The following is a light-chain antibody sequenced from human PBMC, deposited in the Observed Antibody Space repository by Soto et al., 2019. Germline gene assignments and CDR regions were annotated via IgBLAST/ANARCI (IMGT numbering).Light chain of an antibody. Sequence: DIQMTQSPSTLSASVGERVTLTGGASQSISSWLAWYQQKPGKAPKLLIYDASSLESGVPSRFSGSGSGTEFTLTISSLQPDDFATYYCQQYNSYSWTFGQGTNVDI. CDR1: QSISSW. J-gene: IGKJ1*01. V-gene: IGKV1-5*01. CDR2: DAS. CDR3: QQYNSYSWT.